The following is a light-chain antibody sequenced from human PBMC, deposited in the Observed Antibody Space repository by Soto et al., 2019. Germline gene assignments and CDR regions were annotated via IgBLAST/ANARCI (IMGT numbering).Light chain of an antibody. CDR1: SSDVGGYNY. J-gene: IGLJ2*01. V-gene: IGLV2-8*01. CDR3: SSYAGSNFGVV. CDR2: EVT. Sequence: QSALTQAPSASGSPGQSVTIYCTGTSSDVGGYNYVSWYQHHPGKAPKLMIYEVTKRPSGVPDRFSGSKSGSTASLTVSGLQAEDEADYFCSSYAGSNFGVVFGGGTKLT.